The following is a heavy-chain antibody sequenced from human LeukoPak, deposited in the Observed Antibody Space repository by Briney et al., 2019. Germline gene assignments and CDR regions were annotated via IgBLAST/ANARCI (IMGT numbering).Heavy chain of an antibody. D-gene: IGHD2-15*01. CDR1: SGSISTSNYY. J-gene: IGHJ5*02. CDR2: IFYSGST. Sequence: SETLSLTCTVSSGSISTSNYYWGWVRQPPGKALEWIGNIFYSGSTYYSPSLKSRVTISLDTSRNQFSLKLNSVTAADTAVYYCATSRGVVVVAAHTPDWFDPWSQGTLVTVSS. CDR3: ATSRGVVVVAAHTPDWFDP. V-gene: IGHV4-39*07.